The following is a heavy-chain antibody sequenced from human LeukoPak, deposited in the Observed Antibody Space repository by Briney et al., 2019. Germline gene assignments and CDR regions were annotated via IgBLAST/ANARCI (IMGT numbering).Heavy chain of an antibody. Sequence: ASVKVSCKTSGYTFTNLGITWVRQAPGQGLEWMGWISAYSSNTNYAQRVQGRVTMTTDTSTSTAFMELRSLKSDDTAVYYCAREMGAVDYYYGMDVWGQGTTVTVSS. J-gene: IGHJ6*02. D-gene: IGHD6-19*01. CDR3: AREMGAVDYYYGMDV. V-gene: IGHV1-18*01. CDR1: GYTFTNLG. CDR2: ISAYSSNT.